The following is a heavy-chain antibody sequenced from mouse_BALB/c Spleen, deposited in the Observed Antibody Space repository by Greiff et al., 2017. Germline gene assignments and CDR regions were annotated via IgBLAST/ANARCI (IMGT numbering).Heavy chain of an antibody. J-gene: IGHJ2*01. CDR2: IYPGDGDT. V-gene: IGHV1-82*01. CDR3: ARLTGYYFDY. D-gene: IGHD4-1*01. CDR1: GYAFSSSW. Sequence: QVQLQQSGPELVKPGASVKISCKASGYAFSSSWMNWVKQRPGQGLEWIGRIYPGDGDTNYNGKFKGKATLTADKSSSTAYMQLSSLTSVDSAVYFCARLTGYYFDYWGQGTTLTVSS.